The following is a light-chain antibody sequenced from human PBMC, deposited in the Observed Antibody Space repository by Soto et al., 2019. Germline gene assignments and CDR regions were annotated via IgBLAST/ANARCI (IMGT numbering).Light chain of an antibody. CDR1: QTVSSN. CDR2: GAS. CDR3: QQYNNWPPVT. J-gene: IGKJ1*01. Sequence: EIVMTQSPTTLSVSPGERATLSCRASQTVSSNLAWYQQKPGQAPRLLIYGASTRATGIPARFSGSGSGTEFTLTISSLQSEDFAVYYCQQYNNWPPVTFGQGTKVEIK. V-gene: IGKV3-15*01.